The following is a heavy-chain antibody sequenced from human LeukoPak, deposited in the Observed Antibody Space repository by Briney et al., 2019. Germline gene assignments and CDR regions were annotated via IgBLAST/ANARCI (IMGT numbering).Heavy chain of an antibody. CDR3: TGDSPPDY. CDR1: GSTFSTYS. J-gene: IGHJ4*02. Sequence: GGSRRLACAASGSTFSTYSMNWVRQAPGKGLEWVSYISSGSTTVYYTDSVKGRFTISRDNAKNSLYLQMNSLRAEDTAVYYCTGDSPPDYWGQGTLVTVSS. CDR2: ISSGSTTV. V-gene: IGHV3-48*01.